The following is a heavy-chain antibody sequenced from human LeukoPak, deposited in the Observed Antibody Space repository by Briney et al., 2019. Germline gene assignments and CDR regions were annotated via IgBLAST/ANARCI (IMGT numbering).Heavy chain of an antibody. CDR1: GFTVSSNY. CDR3: ATSFDY. J-gene: IGHJ4*02. CDR2: INSDGSTV. V-gene: IGHV3-48*01. Sequence: GGSLRLSCAASGFTVSSNYMSWVRQAPGKGLEWISFINSDGSTVYYADSVKGRFTISRDNAKNSLFLQMNSLRAEDTAVYYCATSFDYWGQGTLVTVSS.